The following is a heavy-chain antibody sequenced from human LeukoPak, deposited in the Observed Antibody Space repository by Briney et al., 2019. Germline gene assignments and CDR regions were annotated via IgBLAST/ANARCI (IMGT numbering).Heavy chain of an antibody. CDR1: GYTFTSYG. CDR3: ARNEHYDSWSGYLGYFDY. CDR2: ISAYNGNT. D-gene: IGHD3-3*01. J-gene: IGHJ4*02. Sequence: ASVKVSCKASGYTFTSYGISWVRQAPGQGLEWMGWISAYNGNTNYAQKLQGRVTITTDTSTSTAYMELRSLRSDDTAVYYCARNEHYDSWSGYLGYFDYWGQGTLVTVSS. V-gene: IGHV1-18*01.